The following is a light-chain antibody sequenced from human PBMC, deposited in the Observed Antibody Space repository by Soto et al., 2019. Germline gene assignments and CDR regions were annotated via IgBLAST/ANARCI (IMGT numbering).Light chain of an antibody. CDR1: TSDFGGYTY. J-gene: IGLJ1*01. Sequence: SALTRPASMSRSPGHSSTIPSTGTTSDFGGYTYVSWFHQHPGKAPKLIIYEVSYRPSGVSNRFSGSKSGDTASLTISGLQAEDEADYYCSSFTNTITRYAFGTGTKVTVL. CDR3: SSFTNTITRYA. CDR2: EVS. V-gene: IGLV2-14*03.